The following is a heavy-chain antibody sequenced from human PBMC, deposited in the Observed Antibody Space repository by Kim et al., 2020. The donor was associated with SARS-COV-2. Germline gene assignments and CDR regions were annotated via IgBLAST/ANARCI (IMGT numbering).Heavy chain of an antibody. Sequence: SVKVSCKASGGTFSSYAISWVRQAPGQGLEWMGGIIPIFGTANYAQKFQGRVTITADESTSTAYMELSSLRSEDTAVYYRASRIPRGQWLVYGMDVWGQGTTVTVSS. V-gene: IGHV1-69*13. CDR1: GGTFSSYA. CDR2: IIPIFGTA. CDR3: ASRIPRGQWLVYGMDV. J-gene: IGHJ6*02. D-gene: IGHD6-19*01.